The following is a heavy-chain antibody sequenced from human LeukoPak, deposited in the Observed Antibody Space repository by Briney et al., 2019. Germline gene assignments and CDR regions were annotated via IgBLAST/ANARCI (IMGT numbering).Heavy chain of an antibody. CDR3: AAGRPYSLLDY. V-gene: IGHV1-24*01. Sequence: GASVKGSCTGSGSSLTELSLYWVRQAPGRGLEWMGGFDVIDAKTFYAQKFQGRVTMTEDSSTDTAYMELSSLRSADTAFYYCAAGRPYSLLDYWGQGTLLTVSS. CDR1: GSSLTELS. J-gene: IGHJ4*02. D-gene: IGHD5-18*01. CDR2: FDVIDAKT.